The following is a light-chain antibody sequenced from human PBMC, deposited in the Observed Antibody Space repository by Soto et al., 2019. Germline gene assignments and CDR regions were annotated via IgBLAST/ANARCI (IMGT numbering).Light chain of an antibody. CDR2: EVS. CDR3: CSYTDSRTHI. Sequence: QSVLTQPASVSGSPGQSITISCTGTSSDVGGYNYVSWYQQHPGKAPKLIIFEVSYRPSGISNRFSASKSGDMASLTISGLQADDEADYYCCSYTDSRTHIFGSGTTVTVL. J-gene: IGLJ1*01. CDR1: SSDVGGYNY. V-gene: IGLV2-14*01.